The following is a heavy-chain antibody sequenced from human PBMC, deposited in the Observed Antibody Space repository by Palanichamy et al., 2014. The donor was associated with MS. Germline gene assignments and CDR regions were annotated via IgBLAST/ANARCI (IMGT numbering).Heavy chain of an antibody. CDR3: ARDNRGSGSYFFGMDV. CDR2: IGTAGDT. D-gene: IGHD3-10*01. V-gene: IGHV3-13*01. J-gene: IGHJ6*02. Sequence: EVQLVEVWGRAWYSLGGPVRLSCAASGFSFSSYDMHWVRQATGKGLEWVSGIGTAGDTYYAGSVKGRFTISRENAKNSLLLQMNSLRDGDTAVYYCARDNRGSGSYFFGMDVWGQGTTVTVSS. CDR1: GFSFSSYD.